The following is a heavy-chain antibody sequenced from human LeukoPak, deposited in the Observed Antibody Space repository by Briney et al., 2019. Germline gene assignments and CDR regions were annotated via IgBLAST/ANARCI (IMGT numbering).Heavy chain of an antibody. D-gene: IGHD3-10*01. V-gene: IGHV4-39*01. Sequence: SETLSLTCTVSGGSISSSSYYWGWVCQSPGKGLEWIGSIYYSGSTYYNPSLKSRVTISVDTSKNQFSLKLSSVTAADTAVYYCARLPVGILWFGELPRDYWGQGTLVTVSS. CDR2: IYYSGST. CDR1: GGSISSSSYY. J-gene: IGHJ4*02. CDR3: ARLPVGILWFGELPRDY.